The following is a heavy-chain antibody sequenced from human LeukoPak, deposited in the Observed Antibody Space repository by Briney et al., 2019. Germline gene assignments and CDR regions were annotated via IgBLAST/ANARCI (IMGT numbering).Heavy chain of an antibody. CDR3: ARAIGGDAFDI. Sequence: SETLSLTCTVSGGSISSYYWSWIRQPPGKGLEWIGYIYHSGSTYYNPSLKSRVTISVDRSKNQFSLKLSSVTAADTAVYYCARAIGGDAFDIWGQGTMVTVSS. CDR1: GGSISSYY. J-gene: IGHJ3*02. D-gene: IGHD3-10*01. CDR2: IYHSGST. V-gene: IGHV4-59*12.